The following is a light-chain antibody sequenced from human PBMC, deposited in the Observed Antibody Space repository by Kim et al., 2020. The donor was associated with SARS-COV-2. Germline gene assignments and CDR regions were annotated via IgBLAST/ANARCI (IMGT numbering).Light chain of an antibody. CDR1: QSISSSY. V-gene: IGKV3-20*01. Sequence: SPGETATLSCRASQSISSSYLAWYQQKPGQAPRFVMYGTSGRATGIPDRFSGSGSGTDFTLTISRLEPEDFAVYYCQQYGGLPRTFGQGTKVDIK. CDR2: GTS. CDR3: QQYGGLPRT. J-gene: IGKJ1*01.